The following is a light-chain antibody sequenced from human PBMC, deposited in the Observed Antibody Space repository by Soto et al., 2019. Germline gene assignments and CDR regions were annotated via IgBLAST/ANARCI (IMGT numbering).Light chain of an antibody. CDR2: SND. CDR1: TSNIGSNT. Sequence: QSVLTQPPSAPGTPGQSVTIFCSGSTSNIGSNTVNWYQQLPGTAPKLLVYSNDQRPSGVPDRFSASKSGTSAFLAISGLQSEDEADYDCAVWDDSLNAWVFGGGTKLTVL. CDR3: AVWDDSLNAWV. J-gene: IGLJ3*02. V-gene: IGLV1-44*01.